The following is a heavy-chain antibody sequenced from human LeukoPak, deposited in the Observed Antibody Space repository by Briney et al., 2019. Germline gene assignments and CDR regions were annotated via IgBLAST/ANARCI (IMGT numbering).Heavy chain of an antibody. V-gene: IGHV4-30-4*08. Sequence: PSQTLSLTCTVSGGSISSGDYYCSWIRQPPGKGLEWIGYIYYSGSTYYNPSLKSRVTISVDTSKSQFSLKLSSVTAADTAVYYCARGIVVPAAMGFDPWGQGTLVTVSS. CDR2: IYYSGST. CDR3: ARGIVVPAAMGFDP. CDR1: GGSISSGDYY. J-gene: IGHJ5*02. D-gene: IGHD2-2*01.